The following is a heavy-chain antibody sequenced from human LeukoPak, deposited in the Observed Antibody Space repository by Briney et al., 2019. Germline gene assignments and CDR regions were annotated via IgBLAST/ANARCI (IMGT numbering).Heavy chain of an antibody. V-gene: IGHV3-30*02. CDR1: GYIFSSYG. Sequence: GGSLRLSCTASGYIFSSYGMHWVRQAPGKGLEWVAFIRHDGSNKYYADSVKGRFTISRDNSKNTLYLQMSSLRPEDTAIYYCARGLRYSGSPPGDYWGQGTLVTVSS. CDR3: ARGLRYSGSPPGDY. D-gene: IGHD1-26*01. CDR2: IRHDGSNK. J-gene: IGHJ4*02.